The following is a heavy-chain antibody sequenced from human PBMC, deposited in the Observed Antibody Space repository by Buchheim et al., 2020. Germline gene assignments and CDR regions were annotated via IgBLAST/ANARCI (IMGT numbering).Heavy chain of an antibody. CDR3: ATGRMTTVTTPSGSTFDY. D-gene: IGHD4-17*01. CDR1: GFTFSSYE. Sequence: EVQLVESGGGLVQPGGSLRLSCAASGFTFSSYEMNWVRQAPGKGLEWVSYISSSGSTIYYADSVKGRFTISRDNAKNSLYLQMNSLRAEDTAVYYCATGRMTTVTTPSGSTFDYWGQGTL. V-gene: IGHV3-48*03. CDR2: ISSSGSTI. J-gene: IGHJ4*02.